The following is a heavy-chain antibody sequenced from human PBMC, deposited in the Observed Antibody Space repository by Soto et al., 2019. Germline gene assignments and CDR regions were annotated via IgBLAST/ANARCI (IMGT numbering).Heavy chain of an antibody. V-gene: IGHV3-33*01. CDR2: IWYDGSNK. D-gene: IGHD4-4*01. CDR3: AREYTVANYYYYGMDV. CDR1: GFTFSSYG. Sequence: GGSLRLSCAASGFTFSSYGMHWVRQAPGKGLEWVAVIWYDGSNKYYADSVKGRFTISRDNSKNTLYLQMNSLRAEDTAVYYCAREYTVANYYYYGMDVWGQGTTVTVSS. J-gene: IGHJ6*02.